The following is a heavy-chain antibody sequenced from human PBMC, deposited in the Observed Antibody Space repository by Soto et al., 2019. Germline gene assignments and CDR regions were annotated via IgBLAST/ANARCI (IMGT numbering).Heavy chain of an antibody. CDR3: ARGMTTVTIPHDAFDI. Sequence: GGSLRLSCAASGFTFSSYAMHWVRQAPGKGLEWVAVISYDGSNKYYADSVKGRFTISRDNSKNTLYLQMNSLRAEDTAVYYCARGMTTVTIPHDAFDIWGQGTMVTVS. CDR2: ISYDGSNK. CDR1: GFTFSSYA. D-gene: IGHD4-4*01. J-gene: IGHJ3*02. V-gene: IGHV3-30-3*01.